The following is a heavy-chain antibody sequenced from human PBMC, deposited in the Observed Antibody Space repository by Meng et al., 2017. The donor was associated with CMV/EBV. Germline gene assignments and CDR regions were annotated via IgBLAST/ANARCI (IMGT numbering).Heavy chain of an antibody. V-gene: IGHV4-34*01. CDR3: AGKAQDCSSTSCYPFDI. CDR1: GGSFSGYY. J-gene: IGHJ3*02. Sequence: SETLSLTFAVYGGSFSGYYWSWIRQPPGKGLEWIGEINHSGSTNYNPSLKSRVTISVDTPKNQFSLKLSSVTAADTAVYYCAGKAQDCSSTSCYPFDIWGQGTMVTVSS. D-gene: IGHD2-2*01. CDR2: INHSGST.